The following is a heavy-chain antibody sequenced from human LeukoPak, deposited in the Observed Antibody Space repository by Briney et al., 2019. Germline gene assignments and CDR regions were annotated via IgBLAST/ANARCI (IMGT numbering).Heavy chain of an antibody. Sequence: PSQTLSPTRTVSGYSISSGYYWGWIRQPPGKGLEWIGSIYHSGSTYYNPSLKSRVTISVDTSKNQFSLKLSSVTAADTAVYYCARVNWNYLIYCYMDVWGKGTTVTVSS. CDR1: GYSISSGYY. V-gene: IGHV4-38-2*02. CDR2: IYHSGST. J-gene: IGHJ6*03. CDR3: ARVNWNYLIYCYMDV. D-gene: IGHD1-7*01.